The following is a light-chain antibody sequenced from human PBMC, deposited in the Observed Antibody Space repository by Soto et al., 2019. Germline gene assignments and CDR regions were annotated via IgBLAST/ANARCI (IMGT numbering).Light chain of an antibody. CDR2: DAS. CDR1: QSISSW. CDR3: QQYNSYS. V-gene: IGKV1-5*01. J-gene: IGKJ1*01. Sequence: DIKMTQSPSTLSASVGDRVTITCRASQSISSWLAWYQQKPGKAPKLLIYDASSLQSGVPSRFSGSGSGTEFTLTISSLQPDDFATYYCQQYNSYSFGQRTKVDIK.